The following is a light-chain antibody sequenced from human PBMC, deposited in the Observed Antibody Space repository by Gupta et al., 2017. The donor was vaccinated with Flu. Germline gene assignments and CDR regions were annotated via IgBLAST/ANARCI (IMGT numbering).Light chain of an antibody. CDR1: QSGLYSSSNKNY. CDR3: QQDYTTPLT. CDR2: WAS. J-gene: IGKJ4*01. Sequence: SLGETATISCKSSQSGLYSSSNKNYLAWYQQKPGQPPKLLIYWASTWESGVPDRFSGSGSGTEFALTIRSLQAEDVAVYYCQQDYTTPLTFGGGTKVEIK. V-gene: IGKV4-1*01.